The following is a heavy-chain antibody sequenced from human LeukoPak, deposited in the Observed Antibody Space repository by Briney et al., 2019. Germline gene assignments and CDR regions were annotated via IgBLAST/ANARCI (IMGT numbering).Heavy chain of an antibody. D-gene: IGHD6-13*01. V-gene: IGHV4-59*12. Sequence: ESLRLSCAASGFTFDNFAINWVRQAPGKGLEWIGYIDYSGSTNYNPSLKSRVTISLDTSKNQFSLELSSVTAADTAVYYCARVDSRAPIYWGQGTLVTVSS. CDR2: IDYSGST. CDR1: GFTFDNFA. CDR3: ARVDSRAPIY. J-gene: IGHJ4*02.